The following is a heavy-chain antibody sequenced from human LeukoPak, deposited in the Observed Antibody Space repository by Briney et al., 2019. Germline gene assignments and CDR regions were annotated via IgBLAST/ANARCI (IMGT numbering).Heavy chain of an antibody. CDR2: ISWNSGSI. D-gene: IGHD3-22*01. CDR1: GFTFDDYA. J-gene: IGHJ4*02. CDR3: AKDEGRSGDSSGYYYDY. Sequence: PRGSLRLSCAASGFTFDDYAMHWVRQAPGKGLEWVSGISWNSGSIGYADSVKGRFTISRDNAKNSLYLQMNSLRAEDTALYYCAKDEGRSGDSSGYYYDYWGQGTLVTVSS. V-gene: IGHV3-9*01.